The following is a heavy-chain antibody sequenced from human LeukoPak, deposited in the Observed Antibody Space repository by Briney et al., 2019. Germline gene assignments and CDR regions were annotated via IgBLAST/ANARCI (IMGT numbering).Heavy chain of an antibody. CDR1: GFTFSSYA. CDR2: ISGNGDDT. CDR3: ANEIRPNDY. D-gene: IGHD4-17*01. J-gene: IGHJ4*02. V-gene: IGHV3-23*01. Sequence: GGSLRLSCAASGFTFSSYAMTWVRQAPGKGLECVSAISGNGDDTYYADSVKGRFTISRDNSKNTLYLQMNSLRAEDTAVYYCANEIRPNDYWGQGTQVTVSS.